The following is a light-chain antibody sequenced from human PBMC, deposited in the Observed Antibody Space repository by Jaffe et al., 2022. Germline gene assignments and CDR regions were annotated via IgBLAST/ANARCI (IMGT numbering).Light chain of an antibody. J-gene: IGLJ3*02. CDR2: DVS. V-gene: IGLV2-14*03. CDR3: SSYTSSRSWV. Sequence: QSALTQPASVSGSPGQSITISCTGTTSDVGAYNWVSWYQQHPGKVPQLIISDVSNRPSGVSFRFSGSKSGNTASLTISGLQAEDEADYYCSSYTSSRSWVFGGGTKLTVL. CDR1: TSDVGAYNW.